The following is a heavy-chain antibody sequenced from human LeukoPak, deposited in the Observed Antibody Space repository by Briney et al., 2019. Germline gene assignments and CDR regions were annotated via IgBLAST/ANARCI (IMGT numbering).Heavy chain of an antibody. V-gene: IGHV3-30*03. Sequence: QPGRSLRLSCAASGFTFSSYDMHWVRQAPGKGLEWVAVISYDGTNKYYADSVKGRFTISRDNSKNTLHLQMNSLRAEDTAVYYCARGLYSSSWYESYYWGQGTLVTVSS. CDR1: GFTFSSYD. D-gene: IGHD6-13*01. J-gene: IGHJ4*02. CDR3: ARGLYSSSWYESYY. CDR2: ISYDGTNK.